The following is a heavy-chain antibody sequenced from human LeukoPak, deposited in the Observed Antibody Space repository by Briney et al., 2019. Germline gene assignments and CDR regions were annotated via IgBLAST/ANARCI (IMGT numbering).Heavy chain of an antibody. V-gene: IGHV3-23*01. D-gene: IGHD1-1*01. CDR3: AKGLERESRLDS. CDR2: IRHSDGNT. CDR1: GFTFNTYT. Sequence: AGGSLRLSCAASGFTFNTYTMYWVRQAPGKGLEWVSGIRHSDGNTYYADSVKGRFTIYSDKSRDTLFLQMNGLRAEDTALYYCAKGLERESRLDSWGQGTLVTVSS. J-gene: IGHJ4*02.